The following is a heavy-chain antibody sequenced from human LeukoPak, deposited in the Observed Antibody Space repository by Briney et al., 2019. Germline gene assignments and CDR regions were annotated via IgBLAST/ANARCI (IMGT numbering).Heavy chain of an antibody. Sequence: PSPTLSLTCTVSGGSISSGSYYCSWIRQPAGKGLEWIGRIYTSGSTNYNPSLKSRVAISVDSSKNQFSLKLSSVTAADTAVYYCARDNSIAAAGIFLHWYFDLWGRGTLVTVSS. CDR3: ARDNSIAAAGIFLHWYFDL. CDR1: GGSISSGSYY. J-gene: IGHJ2*01. D-gene: IGHD6-13*01. CDR2: IYTSGST. V-gene: IGHV4-61*02.